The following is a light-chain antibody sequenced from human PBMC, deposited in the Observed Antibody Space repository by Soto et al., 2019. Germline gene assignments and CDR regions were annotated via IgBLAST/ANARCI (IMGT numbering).Light chain of an antibody. V-gene: IGKV4-1*01. CDR2: WAS. Sequence: DIVLTQSPDSLAVSLGERATINCKSSQTVLYNSNNKNFLAWYQQKPGQPPRLLIYWASTRESGVPDRFSGSGSGTEFTLTISSLQAEDVAVYYCQQYYNTPSFTFGPGTKVDIK. CDR1: QTVLYNSNNKNF. J-gene: IGKJ3*01. CDR3: QQYYNTPSFT.